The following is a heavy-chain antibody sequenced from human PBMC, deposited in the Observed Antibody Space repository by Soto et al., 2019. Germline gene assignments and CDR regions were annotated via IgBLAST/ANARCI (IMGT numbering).Heavy chain of an antibody. J-gene: IGHJ6*03. V-gene: IGHV3-48*01. CDR1: GFTFSSYS. Sequence: GGSLRLSCAASGFTFSSYSMNWVRQAPGKGLEWVSYISSSSSTIYYADSVKGRFTISRDNAKNSLYLQMNSLRAEDTAVYYCAREDIVVVPAARQHYYYYMDVWGKGTTGTVSS. CDR2: ISSSSSTI. D-gene: IGHD2-2*01. CDR3: AREDIVVVPAARQHYYYYMDV.